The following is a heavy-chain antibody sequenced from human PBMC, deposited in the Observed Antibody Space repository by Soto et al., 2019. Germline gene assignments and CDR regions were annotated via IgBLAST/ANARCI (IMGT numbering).Heavy chain of an antibody. D-gene: IGHD6-13*01. J-gene: IGHJ4*02. V-gene: IGHV3-23*01. CDR2: ISGSGGST. CDR1: GFTFSSYD. CDR3: AKVSIAAAEIDY. Sequence: GSLRLSCAASGFTFSSYDMSWVRQAPGKGLEWVSAISGSGGSTYYADPVKGRFTISRDNSKNTLYLQMNSLRAEDTAVYYCAKVSIAAAEIDYWGQGTLVTVSS.